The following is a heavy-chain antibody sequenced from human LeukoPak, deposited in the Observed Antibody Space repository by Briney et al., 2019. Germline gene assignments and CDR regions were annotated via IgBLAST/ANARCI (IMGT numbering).Heavy chain of an antibody. CDR1: GFSLSTSGVD. D-gene: IGHD2-2*01. CDR2: IYWNDDK. CDR3: AHNGVLGYCSSTSCLSWFDP. J-gene: IGHJ5*02. Sequence: SGPTLVNPTQTLTLTCTFSGFSLSTSGVDVGWIRQPPGKALEWLALIYWNDDKRYSPSLKSRLTITKDTSKNQVVLTMTNMDPVDTATYYCAHNGVLGYCSSTSCLSWFDPWGQGTLVTVSS. V-gene: IGHV2-5*01.